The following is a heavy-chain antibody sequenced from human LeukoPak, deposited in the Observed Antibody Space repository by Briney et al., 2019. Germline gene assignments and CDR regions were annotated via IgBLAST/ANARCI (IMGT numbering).Heavy chain of an antibody. J-gene: IGHJ5*02. CDR3: ARKVGGLGNWFDP. Sequence: SVKVSCKDSGGTFSSYAISWVRQAPRQGLNWMARIIPILGIANDAQKFQGGVTVTADRATSTAYMELSRLRSEDTAVYYCARKVGGLGNWFDPWGQGTLVTVSS. CDR2: IIPILGIA. V-gene: IGHV1-69*04. D-gene: IGHD2-2*01. CDR1: GGTFSSYA.